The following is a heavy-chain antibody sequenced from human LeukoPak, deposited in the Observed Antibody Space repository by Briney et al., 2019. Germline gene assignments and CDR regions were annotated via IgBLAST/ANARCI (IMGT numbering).Heavy chain of an antibody. Sequence: TLSLTCAVYGGSFSGYSWSWIRQNPRGGVGWIGYIYYSGRTYYNPSLKSRVTISVDTSKNQFSLKLSSVTAADTAVYYCARILGYCSGGSCYSGYYYYYGMDVRGQGTTVTVSS. V-gene: IGHV4-31*02. J-gene: IGHJ6*02. D-gene: IGHD2-15*01. CDR3: ARILGYCSGGSCYSGYYYYYGMDV. CDR1: GGSFSGYS. CDR2: IYYSGRT.